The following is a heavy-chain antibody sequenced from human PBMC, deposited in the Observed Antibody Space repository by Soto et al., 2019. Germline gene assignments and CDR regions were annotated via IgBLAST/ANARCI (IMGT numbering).Heavy chain of an antibody. CDR3: AKAPLMTTCSGYYYGMDV. V-gene: IGHV3-23*01. D-gene: IGHD3-10*02. J-gene: IGHJ6*02. CDR1: GFTFSSYA. CDR2: ISGSGGST. Sequence: EVQLLESGGGLVQPGGSLRLSCAASGFTFSSYAMSWVRQAPGKGLEWVSAISGSGGSTYYADSVKGRFTISRDNSKNTLYLQMTSLRAEDTAVYYCAKAPLMTTCSGYYYGMDVWGQGTTVTVSS.